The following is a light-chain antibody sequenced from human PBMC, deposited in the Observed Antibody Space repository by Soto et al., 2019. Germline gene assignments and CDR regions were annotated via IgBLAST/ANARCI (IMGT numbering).Light chain of an antibody. CDR1: QSISGC. J-gene: IGKJ2*01. Sequence: DIQMTQSPSTLSASVGDIVTITCRASQSISGCLAWFQQKPGKAPKLLIYDASTLQSGVPSSFSSSRSCTQVTLPISSMQAAEFAAYYCQQYSSYSLYTFGQGTKLEIK. CDR2: DAS. V-gene: IGKV1-5*01. CDR3: QQYSSYSLYT.